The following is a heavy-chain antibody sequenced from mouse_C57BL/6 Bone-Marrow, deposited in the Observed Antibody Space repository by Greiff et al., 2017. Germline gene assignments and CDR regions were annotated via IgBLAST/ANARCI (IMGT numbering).Heavy chain of an antibody. CDR1: GYTFTSYW. Sequence: QVQLQQPGAELVRPGSSVKLSCKASGYTFTSYWMDWVKQRPGQGLEWIGNIYPSDSETHYNQKFKDKATLTVDKSSSTAYLQLSSLTSEDSAVCNCATDWFAYWGQGTLVTVSA. V-gene: IGHV1-61*01. CDR2: IYPSDSET. J-gene: IGHJ3*01. CDR3: ATDWFAY.